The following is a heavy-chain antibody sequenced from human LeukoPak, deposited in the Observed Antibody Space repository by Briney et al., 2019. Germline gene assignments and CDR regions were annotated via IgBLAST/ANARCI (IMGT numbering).Heavy chain of an antibody. J-gene: IGHJ4*02. V-gene: IGHV4-61*02. D-gene: IGHD6-19*01. CDR1: GGSISSGSYY. CDR2: IYTSGST. Sequence: SETLSLTCTVSGGSISSGSYYWSWIRQPAGKGLEWIGRIYTSGSTNYNPSLKSRVTISVDTSKNQFSLKLSSVTAADTAVYYCAVVAVAGTWDYWGQGTLVTVSS. CDR3: AVVAVAGTWDY.